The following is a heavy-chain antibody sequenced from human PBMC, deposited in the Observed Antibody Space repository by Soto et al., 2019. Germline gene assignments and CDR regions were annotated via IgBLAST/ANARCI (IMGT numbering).Heavy chain of an antibody. J-gene: IGHJ3*02. Sequence: HEQLVESGGGVVQAGRSLRLSCAASGFTFNFFGMHWVRQAPGKGLEWVAVISYDGREKYYADSVKGRFTMSRDNSKNMVYLEMSSLRPEDTSVYYCAKERRYSFDAYHIWGHGTMVTVSS. D-gene: IGHD5-12*01. CDR3: AKERRYSFDAYHI. V-gene: IGHV3-30*18. CDR1: GFTFNFFG. CDR2: ISYDGREK.